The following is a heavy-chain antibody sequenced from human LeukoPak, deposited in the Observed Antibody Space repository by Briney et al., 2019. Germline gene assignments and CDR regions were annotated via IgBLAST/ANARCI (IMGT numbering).Heavy chain of an antibody. V-gene: IGHV3-11*04. CDR2: ISGRGNTI. CDR1: GFTFSDYY. D-gene: IGHD6-19*01. J-gene: IGHJ4*02. CDR3: AREAGLYSSGWYSDY. Sequence: PGGSLRLSCAASGFTFSDYYMSWIRQAPGKGLEWVSYISGRGNTIYYADSVKGRFTISRDNAKNSLYLQMNSLRAEDTAVYYCAREAGLYSSGWYSDYWGQGTLVTVSS.